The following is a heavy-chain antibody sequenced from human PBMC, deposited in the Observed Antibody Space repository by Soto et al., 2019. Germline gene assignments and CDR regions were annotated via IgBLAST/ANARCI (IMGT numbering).Heavy chain of an antibody. Sequence: GAALKISCKGSGYSFSNYRIGWVRQMPGKGLEWMGIIYPGDSDTRYSPSFQGQVTISADKSISTAYLQWSSLKASDTAMYYCARYPVGTTVYYFDYWGQGTLVTVSS. CDR3: ARYPVGTTVYYFDY. CDR1: GYSFSNYR. V-gene: IGHV5-51*01. J-gene: IGHJ4*02. D-gene: IGHD1-26*01. CDR2: IYPGDSDT.